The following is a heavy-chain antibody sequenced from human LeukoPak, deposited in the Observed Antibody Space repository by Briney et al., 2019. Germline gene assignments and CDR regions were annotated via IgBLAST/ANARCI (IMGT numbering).Heavy chain of an antibody. CDR2: ISYDGSNK. CDR1: GFTFSSYA. CDR3: ARGALGYCSSTSCYRVYYYYGMDV. V-gene: IGHV3-30-3*01. Sequence: PGGSLRLSCAASGFTFSSYAMHWVRQAPGKGLEWVAVISYDGSNKYYADSVKGRFTISRDNSKNTLYLQMNSLRAEDTAVYYCARGALGYCSSTSCYRVYYYYGMDVWGKGTTVTVSS. J-gene: IGHJ6*04. D-gene: IGHD2-2*02.